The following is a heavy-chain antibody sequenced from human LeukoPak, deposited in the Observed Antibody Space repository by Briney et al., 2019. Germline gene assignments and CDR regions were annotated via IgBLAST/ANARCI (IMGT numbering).Heavy chain of an antibody. Sequence: GASVKVSCKASGYTFTGYYMHWVRQAPGQGLEWMGWINPNSGGTNYAQKFQGRVTMTRDTSTSTVYMELSSLRSEDTAVYYCATAPARGGPYYYYYYMDVWGKGTTVTISS. CDR1: GYTFTGYY. V-gene: IGHV1-2*02. CDR2: INPNSGGT. J-gene: IGHJ6*03. CDR3: ATAPARGGPYYYYYYMDV.